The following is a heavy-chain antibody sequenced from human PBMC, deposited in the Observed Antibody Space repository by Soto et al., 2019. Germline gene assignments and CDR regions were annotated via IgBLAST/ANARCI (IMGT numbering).Heavy chain of an antibody. Sequence: VASVKVSCKASGYTFTSYYMHWVRQAPGQGLEWMGIINPSGGSATYAQKFRGRVTMTRDTSTSTVYMELSSLRSEDTAMYYCARVTSSNNDYWGQGTLVTVSS. J-gene: IGHJ4*02. CDR3: ARVTSSNNDY. CDR1: GYTFTSYY. V-gene: IGHV1-46*01. CDR2: INPSGGSA. D-gene: IGHD1-20*01.